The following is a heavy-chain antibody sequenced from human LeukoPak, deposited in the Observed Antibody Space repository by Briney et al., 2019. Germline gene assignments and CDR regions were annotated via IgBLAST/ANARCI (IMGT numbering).Heavy chain of an antibody. CDR3: ARGGRSYDSHGKFDP. CDR2: IYSSGSS. CDR1: GGSISSHY. D-gene: IGHD5-18*01. J-gene: IGHJ5*02. V-gene: IGHV4-4*07. Sequence: SETLSLTCTVSGGSISSHYWSWVRQPAGKGLEWIGRIYSSGSSNYNPSLKSRVTMSVDTSRKQLSLQVRSATAADTAVYYCARGGRSYDSHGKFDPWGQGTLVTVSS.